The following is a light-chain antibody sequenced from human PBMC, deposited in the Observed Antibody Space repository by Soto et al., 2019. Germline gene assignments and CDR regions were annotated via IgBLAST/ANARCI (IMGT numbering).Light chain of an antibody. Sequence: DIQMTQSPSSLSASVGDRVTITCRASQSINSYLNWYQQKPEKAPKLLIYAASSLQSGVPSRFSGSGSGTDFTLTISSLQPEDFATYYCQQSYSTPWTFGQGAKVEIK. CDR1: QSINSY. CDR3: QQSYSTPWT. V-gene: IGKV1-39*01. J-gene: IGKJ1*01. CDR2: AAS.